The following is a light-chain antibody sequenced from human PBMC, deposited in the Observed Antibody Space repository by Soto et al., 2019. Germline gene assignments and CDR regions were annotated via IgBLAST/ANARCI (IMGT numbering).Light chain of an antibody. CDR1: QSISSNY. CDR2: GAS. J-gene: IGKJ1*01. V-gene: IGKV3-20*01. CDR3: QQYDDSMT. Sequence: EIVLTQPPGTLSVSAVEGSTLSFRASQSISSNYLAWYQQKPGQAPRLLIYGASTRATGIPDRFSGSGSGTDFTLTISRLEPEDFAVYHCQQYDDSMTFGQGTKV.